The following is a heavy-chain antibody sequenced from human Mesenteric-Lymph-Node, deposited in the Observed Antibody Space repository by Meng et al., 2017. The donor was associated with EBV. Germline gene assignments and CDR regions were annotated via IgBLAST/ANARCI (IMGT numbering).Heavy chain of an antibody. V-gene: IGHV4-30-4*01. Sequence: QLPVQEAVPGQVKPSPTPALAGGFFGDSVSGDGYSLIWVRQPPGKGLEWIGYISYSGNTYYNTSLKSRLTISLDTSKNQFSLKLKAVTAADTAVYYCARALYSGYDYFDWGQGTLVTVSS. D-gene: IGHD5-12*01. CDR1: GDSVSGDGYS. CDR2: ISYSGNT. CDR3: ARALYSGYDYFD. J-gene: IGHJ1*01.